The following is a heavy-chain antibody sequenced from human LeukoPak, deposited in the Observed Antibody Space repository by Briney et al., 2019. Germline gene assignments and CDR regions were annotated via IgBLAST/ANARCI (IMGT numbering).Heavy chain of an antibody. J-gene: IGHJ4*02. D-gene: IGHD1-26*01. CDR1: GGSISSYY. V-gene: IGHV4-59*08. CDR2: IYYSGST. CDR3: ARHAQWELLSAFDY. Sequence: SETLSLTCTVSGGSISSYYWSWIRQPPGKGLEWIGYIYYSGSTNYNPSLKSRVTISVDTSKNQFSPKLSSVTAADTAVYYCARHAQWELLSAFDYWGQGTLVTVSS.